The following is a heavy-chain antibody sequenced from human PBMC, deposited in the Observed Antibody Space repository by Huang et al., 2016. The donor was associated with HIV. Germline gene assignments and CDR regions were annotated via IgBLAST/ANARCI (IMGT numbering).Heavy chain of an antibody. V-gene: IGHV4-34*02. CDR2: IKTGVPL. J-gene: IGHJ6*03. CDR1: GASFTTYF. CDR3: AIVPTPSYYDSWTLSPVEEDFFYFNMDL. Sequence: HVRLEQWGEGVVKPSDTLSLTCAVYGASFTTYFWSWIRQSPVKGLQGIGEIKTGVPLNDYPVFHSRGIMAVVTPKNQLSLSHRDMTAADAAIYYCAIVPTPSYYDSWTLSPVEEDFFYFNMDLWGRGTPVIVSS. D-gene: IGHD3-9*01.